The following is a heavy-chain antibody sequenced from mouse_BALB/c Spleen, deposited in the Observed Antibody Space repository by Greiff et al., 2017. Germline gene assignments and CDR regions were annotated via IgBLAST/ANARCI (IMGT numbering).Heavy chain of an antibody. V-gene: IGHV3-6*02. J-gene: IGHJ2*01. D-gene: IGHD1-1*01. CDR1: GYSITSGYY. CDR3: ARRGIYYGSSFSFDY. CDR2: ISYDGSN. Sequence: VQLKESGPGLVKPSQSLSLTCSVTGYSITSGYYWNWIRQFPGNKLEWMGYISYDGSNNYNPSLKNRISITRDTSKNQFFLKLNSVTTEDTATYYCARRGIYYGSSFSFDYWGQGTTLTVSS.